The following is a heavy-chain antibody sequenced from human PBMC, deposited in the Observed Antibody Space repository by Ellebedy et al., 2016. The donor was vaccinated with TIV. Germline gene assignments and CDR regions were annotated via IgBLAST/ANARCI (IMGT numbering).Heavy chain of an antibody. J-gene: IGHJ4*02. D-gene: IGHD1-1*01. CDR1: GYTFTTYA. V-gene: IGHV1-3*01. CDR3: AREVISAGTQPNFDY. CDR2: INAGNGNT. Sequence: AASVKVSCKASGYTFTTYAIHWVRQAAGQRLEWMGWINAGNGNTKYSQKFQGRVTITRDTSASTAYMELSSLRSEDTAVHYCAREVISAGTQPNFDYWGQGTLVTVSS.